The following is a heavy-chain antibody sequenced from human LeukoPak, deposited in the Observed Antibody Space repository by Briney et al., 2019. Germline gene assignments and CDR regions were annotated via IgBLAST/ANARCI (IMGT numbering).Heavy chain of an antibody. CDR2: INHSGST. D-gene: IGHD3-9*01. V-gene: IGHV4-34*01. J-gene: IGHJ3*02. Sequence: KPSETLSLTCAVYGGSFSGYYWSWIRQPPGKGLEWIGEINHSGSTNYNPSLKSRVTISVDTSKNQFSLKLSSVTAADTAVYYCARGPRGFRYYDILTGSLDAFDIWGQGTMVTVSS. CDR3: ARGPRGFRYYDILTGSLDAFDI. CDR1: GGSFSGYY.